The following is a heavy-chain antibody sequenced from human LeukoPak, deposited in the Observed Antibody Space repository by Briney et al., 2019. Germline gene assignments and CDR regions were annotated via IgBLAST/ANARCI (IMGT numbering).Heavy chain of an antibody. CDR3: AKAATYYYDTSGLDY. CDR1: GFTFSSYG. V-gene: IGHV3-30*02. Sequence: PGESLRLSCAASGFTFSSYGMHWVRQAPGKGLEWVAFIRYDGSNKYYADSVKGRFTISRDNSKNTLYLQMNSLRAEDTAVYYCAKAATYYYDTSGLDYWGQGALVTVSS. D-gene: IGHD3-22*01. J-gene: IGHJ4*02. CDR2: IRYDGSNK.